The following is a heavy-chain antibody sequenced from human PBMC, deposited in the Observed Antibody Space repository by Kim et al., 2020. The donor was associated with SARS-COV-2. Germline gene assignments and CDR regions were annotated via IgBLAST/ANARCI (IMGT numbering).Heavy chain of an antibody. CDR2: INPNSGGT. Sequence: ASVKVSCKASGYTFTGYYMHWVRQAPGQGLEWMGWINPNSGGTNYARKFQGRVTMTRDTSISTAYMELSRLRSDDTAVYYCARVGPTKNYYFDYWGQGTLVTVSS. J-gene: IGHJ4*02. CDR3: ARVGPTKNYYFDY. D-gene: IGHD1-26*01. CDR1: GYTFTGYY. V-gene: IGHV1-2*02.